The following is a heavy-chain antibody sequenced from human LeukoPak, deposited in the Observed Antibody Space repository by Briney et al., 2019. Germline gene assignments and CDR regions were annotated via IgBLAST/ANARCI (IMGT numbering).Heavy chain of an antibody. CDR3: ARPTSKLGSFDY. V-gene: IGHV4-39*01. Sequence: SETLSLTCTVSGGSISSSNYYWGWIRQPPGKGLEWIGTIYYSGSTYYNPSLKSRITISVDTSKNQFSLKMRSVTAADTAVYYRARPTSKLGSFDYWGQGTLVTVSS. J-gene: IGHJ4*02. D-gene: IGHD2/OR15-2a*01. CDR1: GGSISSSNYY. CDR2: IYYSGST.